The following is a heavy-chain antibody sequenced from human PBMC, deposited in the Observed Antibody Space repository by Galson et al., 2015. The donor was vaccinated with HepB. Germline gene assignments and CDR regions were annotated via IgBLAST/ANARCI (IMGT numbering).Heavy chain of an antibody. V-gene: IGHV3-30*18. J-gene: IGHJ4*02. CDR3: AKDARNVEYDYVSLLRGGLNYYFDY. CDR2: ISYDGSNK. Sequence: SLRLSCAASGFTFSSYGMHWVRQAPGKGLEWVAVISYDGSNKYYADSVKGRFTISRDNSKNTLYLQMNSLRAEDTAVYYCAKDARNVEYDYVSLLRGGLNYYFDYWGQGTLVTVSS. D-gene: IGHD3-16*01. CDR1: GFTFSSYG.